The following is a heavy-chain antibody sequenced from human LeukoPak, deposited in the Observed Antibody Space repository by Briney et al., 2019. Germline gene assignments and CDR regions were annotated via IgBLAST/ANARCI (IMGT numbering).Heavy chain of an antibody. CDR1: GGSINNYY. CDR2: IYTRGST. V-gene: IGHV4-4*07. Sequence: PSQTLSLTCTVSGGSINNYYWSWIRQPAGKGLEWIGRIYTRGSTHYNPSLKSRVTISVDTSKNQLSLRLSSVTAADTDVYYCARGRYCSADICSGGDAFDIWGQGTMVSVSS. D-gene: IGHD2-15*01. CDR3: ARGRYCSADICSGGDAFDI. J-gene: IGHJ3*02.